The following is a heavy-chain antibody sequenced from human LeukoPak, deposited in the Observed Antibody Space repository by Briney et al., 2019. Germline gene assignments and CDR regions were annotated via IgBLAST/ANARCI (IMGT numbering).Heavy chain of an antibody. Sequence: PGGSLRLSCAASGFTFSTYAMHWVRQAPGKGLEYVSAISNNGGSTYYANSEKGRFSISRDNSKNTLYLQMGSLRAEDMAVYYCARTKTSITGTLQTNYYYYGMDVWGQGTTVTVSS. CDR3: ARTKTSITGTLQTNYYYYGMDV. CDR2: ISNNGGST. V-gene: IGHV3-64*01. CDR1: GFTFSTYA. J-gene: IGHJ6*02. D-gene: IGHD1-20*01.